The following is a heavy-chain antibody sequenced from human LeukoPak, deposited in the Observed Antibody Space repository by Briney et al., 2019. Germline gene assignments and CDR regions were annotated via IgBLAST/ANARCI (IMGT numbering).Heavy chain of an antibody. CDR1: GGSFSGYC. CDR2: INHSGST. V-gene: IGHV4-34*01. D-gene: IGHD6-13*01. CDR3: ARQSRTGYSSSWYPYYFDY. Sequence: SETLSLTCAVYGGSFSGYCWSWIRQPPGKGLEWIGEINHSGSTNYNPSLKSRVTISVDTSKNQFSLKLSSVTAADTAVYYCARQSRTGYSSSWYPYYFDYWGQGTLVTVSS. J-gene: IGHJ4*02.